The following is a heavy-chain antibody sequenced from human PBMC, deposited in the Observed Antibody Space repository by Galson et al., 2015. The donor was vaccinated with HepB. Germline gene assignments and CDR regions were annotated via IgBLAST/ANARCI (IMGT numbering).Heavy chain of an antibody. D-gene: IGHD4-11*01. CDR2: INSDGSRT. J-gene: IGHJ4*02. Sequence: SLRLSCAASGFTFSSYWMHWVRQPPGKGLVWVSRINSDGSRTTYADSVKGRFTISRDNAKNTLYLQMNSLRIEDTAVYYCASPGGVTAVTTGNDYWGQGTLVTVSS. V-gene: IGHV3-74*01. CDR3: ASPGGVTAVTTGNDY. CDR1: GFTFSSYW.